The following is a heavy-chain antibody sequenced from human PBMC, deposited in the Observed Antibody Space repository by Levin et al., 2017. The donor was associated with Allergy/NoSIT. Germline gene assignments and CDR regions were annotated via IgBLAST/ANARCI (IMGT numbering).Heavy chain of an antibody. CDR2: INPNSGGT. CDR1: GYTFTGYY. CDR3: ARWRYGSGLSLDY. V-gene: IGHV1-2*02. D-gene: IGHD3-10*01. Sequence: ASVKVSCKASGYTFTGYYMHWVRQAPGQGLEWMGWINPNSGGTNYAQKFQGRVTMTRDTSISTAYMELSRLRSDDTAVYYCARWRYGSGLSLDYWGQGTLVTVSS. J-gene: IGHJ4*02.